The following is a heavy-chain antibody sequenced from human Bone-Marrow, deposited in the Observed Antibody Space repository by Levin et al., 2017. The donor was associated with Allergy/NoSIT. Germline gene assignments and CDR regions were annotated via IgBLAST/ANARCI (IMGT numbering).Heavy chain of an antibody. Sequence: PGGSLRLSCAASGLNFSSSSMIWVRQAPGKGLEWVSSISSTSTYIFYADSVKGRFAVSRDNAKNSLHLQMNSLRGEDTAVYYCASEGTLIVWGQGTLVTVSS. D-gene: IGHD3-22*01. CDR2: ISSTSTYI. V-gene: IGHV3-21*01. J-gene: IGHJ4*02. CDR1: GLNFSSSS. CDR3: ASEGTLIV.